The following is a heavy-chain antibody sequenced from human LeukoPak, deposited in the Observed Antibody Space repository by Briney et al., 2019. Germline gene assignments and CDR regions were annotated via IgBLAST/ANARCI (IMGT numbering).Heavy chain of an antibody. Sequence: ASVKVSCKASGYTFTSYGISWVRQAPGRGLEWMGWISAYNGNTNYAQKLQGRVTMTTDTSTSTAYMELRSLRSDDTAVYYCARVPSRPNSYYYDSSGYFDHWGQGTLVTVSS. CDR2: ISAYNGNT. V-gene: IGHV1-18*01. CDR3: ARVPSRPNSYYYDSSGYFDH. J-gene: IGHJ4*02. D-gene: IGHD3-22*01. CDR1: GYTFTSYG.